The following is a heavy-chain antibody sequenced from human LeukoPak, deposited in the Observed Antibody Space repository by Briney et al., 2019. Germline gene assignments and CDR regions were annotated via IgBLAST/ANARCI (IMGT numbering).Heavy chain of an antibody. CDR2: IYYSGST. CDR1: GDSISNYY. CDR3: ARGSQGLGD. Sequence: PSEALSLTCTVSGDSISNYYWSWIRQPPGKGLQWIGYIYYSGSTNSNPSLKSRVTISVDTSKNQFSLKLTSVTAADTAVYYCARGSQGLGDWGQGTLVTVSS. V-gene: IGHV4-59*01. D-gene: IGHD3-16*01. J-gene: IGHJ4*02.